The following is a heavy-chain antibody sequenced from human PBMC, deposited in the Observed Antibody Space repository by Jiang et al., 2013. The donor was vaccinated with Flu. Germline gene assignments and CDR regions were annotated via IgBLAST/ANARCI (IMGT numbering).Heavy chain of an antibody. CDR3: ARDPGYGSGGTTWGDAFDI. CDR1: GGSISSYY. Sequence: GSGLVKPSETLSLTCTVSGGSISSYYWSWIRQPPGKGLEWIGYIYYSGSTNYNPSLKSRVTISVDTSKNQFSLKLSSVTAADTAVYYCARDPGYGSGGTTWGDAFDIWGQGTMVTVSS. J-gene: IGHJ3*02. V-gene: IGHV4-59*01. CDR2: IYYSGST. D-gene: IGHD3-10*01.